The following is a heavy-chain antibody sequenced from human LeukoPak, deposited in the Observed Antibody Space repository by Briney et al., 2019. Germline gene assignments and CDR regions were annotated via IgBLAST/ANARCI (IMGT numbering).Heavy chain of an antibody. J-gene: IGHJ4*02. Sequence: SETLSLTCTVSGGFISSYYWSWIRQPPGKGLGWIGYIYNSGKTNYNTSLKSRVTMSVDTSKNQFSRKLTALTPADPAVNYWARRGLGDYSIDYWGQGTLVTVSS. CDR3: ARRGLGDYSIDY. V-gene: IGHV4-4*09. CDR1: GGFISSYY. CDR2: IYNSGKT. D-gene: IGHD4-17*01.